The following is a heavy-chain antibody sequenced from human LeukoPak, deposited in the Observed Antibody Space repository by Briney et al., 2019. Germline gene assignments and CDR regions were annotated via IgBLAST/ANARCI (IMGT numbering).Heavy chain of an antibody. CDR3: ARDFNTDI. Sequence: SETLSLTCTVSGGSISSGDYYWSWIRQPPGKGLEWIGEINHSGSTNYNPSLKSRVTISVDTSKNQFSLKLSSVTAADTAVYYCARDFNTDIWGQGTMVTVSS. J-gene: IGHJ3*02. CDR2: INHSGST. D-gene: IGHD2/OR15-2a*01. V-gene: IGHV4-39*07. CDR1: GGSISSGDYY.